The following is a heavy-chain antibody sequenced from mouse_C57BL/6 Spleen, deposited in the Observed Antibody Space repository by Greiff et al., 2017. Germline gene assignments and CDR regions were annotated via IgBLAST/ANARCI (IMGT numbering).Heavy chain of an antibody. J-gene: IGHJ4*01. V-gene: IGHV1-82*01. CDR3: ARGDGSSGYYAMDY. CDR1: GYAFSSSW. CDR2: IYPGDGDT. D-gene: IGHD1-1*01. Sequence: QVQLQQSGPELVKPGASVKISCKASGYAFSSSWMNWVKQRPGKGLEWIGRIYPGDGDTNYNGKFKGKATLTADKSSSTAYMQLSSLTSEDSAVYFCARGDGSSGYYAMDYWGQGTSVTVSS.